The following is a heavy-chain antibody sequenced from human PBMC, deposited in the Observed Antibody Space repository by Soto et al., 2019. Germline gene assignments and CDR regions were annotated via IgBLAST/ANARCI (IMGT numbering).Heavy chain of an antibody. Sequence: PSETLSLTCAVYGGSFSGYYWTWIRQPPGTGLEWIGEINHSGSTNYDPSLLSRVTISVDTSMNELSLRLSSVTAADTAVYYCARLDGYCVGTSCHGYYGMDVWSQGTTVTVSS. CDR2: INHSGST. J-gene: IGHJ6*02. D-gene: IGHD2-2*03. CDR3: ARLDGYCVGTSCHGYYGMDV. CDR1: GGSFSGYY. V-gene: IGHV4-34*01.